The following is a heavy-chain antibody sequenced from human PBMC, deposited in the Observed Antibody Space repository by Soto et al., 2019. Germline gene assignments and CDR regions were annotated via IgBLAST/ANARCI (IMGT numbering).Heavy chain of an antibody. CDR3: ARDGRCSSTSCYKPQTYYYYGMDA. Sequence: SVKVSCKASGGTFSSYAISWVRQAPGQGLEWMGGIIPIFGTANYAQKFQGRVTITADESTSTAYMELSSLRSEDTAVYYPARDGRCSSTSCYKPQTYYYYGMDACGEGTTVTVS. V-gene: IGHV1-69*13. CDR2: IIPIFGTA. D-gene: IGHD2-2*02. J-gene: IGHJ6*02. CDR1: GGTFSSYA.